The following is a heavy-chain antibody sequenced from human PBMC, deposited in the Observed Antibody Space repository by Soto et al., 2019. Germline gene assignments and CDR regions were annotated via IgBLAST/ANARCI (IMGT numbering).Heavy chain of an antibody. Sequence: QVQLVESGGGVVQPGRSLRLSCAASGFTFSSYAMHWVRQAPGKGLEWVAVISYDGSNKYYADSVKGRFTISRDNSKNTLYLQMNSLTAEDTAVYYCLPPGGYWGQGTLVTVSS. J-gene: IGHJ4*02. D-gene: IGHD1-26*01. CDR2: ISYDGSNK. CDR3: LPPGGY. V-gene: IGHV3-30-3*01. CDR1: GFTFSSYA.